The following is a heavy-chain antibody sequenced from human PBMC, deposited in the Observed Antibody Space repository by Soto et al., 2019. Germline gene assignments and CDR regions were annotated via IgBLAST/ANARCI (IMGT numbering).Heavy chain of an antibody. CDR1: GGTFSSYT. J-gene: IGHJ5*02. V-gene: IGHV1-69*02. D-gene: IGHD1-26*01. Sequence: SVKVSCKASGGTFSSYTISWVRQAPGQGLEWMGRIIPILGIANYAQKFQGRVTITADKSTSTTYMELSSLRSEDTAVYYCASRSDNPYNWFDPWGQGTLVTVSS. CDR3: ASRSDNPYNWFDP. CDR2: IIPILGIA.